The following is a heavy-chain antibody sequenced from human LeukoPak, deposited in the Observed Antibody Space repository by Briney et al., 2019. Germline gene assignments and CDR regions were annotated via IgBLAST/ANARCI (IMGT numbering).Heavy chain of an antibody. D-gene: IGHD3-22*01. J-gene: IGHJ4*02. Sequence: SAKVSCKAFGGTFSSYAISWVRQAPGQGLEWMGRIIPILGIANYAQKFQGRVTITADKSTSTAYMELSSLRSEDTAVYYCARDRGYYDSSGYYYPSDYWGQGTLVTVSS. V-gene: IGHV1-69*04. CDR1: GGTFSSYA. CDR2: IIPILGIA. CDR3: ARDRGYYDSSGYYYPSDY.